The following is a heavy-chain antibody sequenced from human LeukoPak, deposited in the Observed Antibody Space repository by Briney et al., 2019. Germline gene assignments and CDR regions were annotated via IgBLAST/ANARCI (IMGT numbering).Heavy chain of an antibody. D-gene: IGHD3-22*01. V-gene: IGHV4-4*02. CDR2: IYHSGST. J-gene: IGHJ5*02. Sequence: SETLSLTCAVSGGSISSSNWWSWVRQPPGKGLEWIGEIYHSGSTNYNPSLKSRVTISVDKSKNQFSLKLSSVTAADTAVYYCARDIGSSGYQNWFDPWGQGTLVTVSS. CDR1: GGSISSSNW. CDR3: ARDIGSSGYQNWFDP.